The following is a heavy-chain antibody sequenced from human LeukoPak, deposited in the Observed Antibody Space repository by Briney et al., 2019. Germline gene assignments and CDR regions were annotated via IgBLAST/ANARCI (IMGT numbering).Heavy chain of an antibody. V-gene: IGHV4-59*01. CDR2: IYYSEST. Sequence: PSETLSLTCTVSGGSISSYYWSWIRQPPGKGLEWIGYIYYSESTNYNPSLKSRVTISVDTSKNQFSPKLSSVTAADTAVYYCARVGNTNFFDYWGQGTLVTVSS. J-gene: IGHJ4*02. D-gene: IGHD1-7*01. CDR1: GGSISSYY. CDR3: ARVGNTNFFDY.